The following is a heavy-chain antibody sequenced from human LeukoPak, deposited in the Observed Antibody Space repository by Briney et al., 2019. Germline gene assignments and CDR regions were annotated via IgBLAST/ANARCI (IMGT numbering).Heavy chain of an antibody. CDR1: GFTFSSYA. Sequence: PGGCLRLSCAASGFTFSSYAMSWVRQAPGKGLEWVSGISGSGGSTYYADSVKGRFTISRDNSKNTLYLQMNSLRAEDTAVYYCAKDGREWPRSLDYWGQGTLVTVSS. J-gene: IGHJ4*02. D-gene: IGHD5-12*01. V-gene: IGHV3-23*01. CDR3: AKDGREWPRSLDY. CDR2: ISGSGGST.